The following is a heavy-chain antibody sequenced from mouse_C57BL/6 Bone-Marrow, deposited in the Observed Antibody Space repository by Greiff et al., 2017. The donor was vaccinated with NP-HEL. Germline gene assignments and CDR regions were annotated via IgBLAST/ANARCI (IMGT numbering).Heavy chain of an antibody. CDR1: GYAFSSSW. CDR2: IYPGDGDT. D-gene: IGHD1-1*01. Sequence: QVQLQQSGPELVKPGASVKISCKASGYAFSSSWMNWVKQRPGKGLEWIGRIYPGDGDTNYNGKFKGKATLTADKSSSTAYMQLSSLTSEDSAVYFWAREGVLPGLGSLAYWGKGTLVTVSA. V-gene: IGHV1-82*01. CDR3: AREGVLPGLGSLAY. J-gene: IGHJ3*01.